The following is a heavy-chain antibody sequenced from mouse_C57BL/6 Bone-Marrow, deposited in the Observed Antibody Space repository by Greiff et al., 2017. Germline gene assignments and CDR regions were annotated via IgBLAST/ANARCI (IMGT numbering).Heavy chain of an antibody. Sequence: QVQLQQPGAELVKPGASVKLSCKASGYTFTSYWMQWVKQRPGQGLEWMGEIDPSDSYTNYNQKFKGKATLTVDTSSSTAYMQLSSLTSEDSAVYYCAGGRYWGQGTTLTVSS. V-gene: IGHV1-50*01. CDR3: AGGRY. J-gene: IGHJ2*01. CDR2: IDPSDSYT. CDR1: GYTFTSYW.